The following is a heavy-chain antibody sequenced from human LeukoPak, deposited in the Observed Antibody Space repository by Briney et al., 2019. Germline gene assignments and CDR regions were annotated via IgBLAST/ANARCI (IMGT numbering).Heavy chain of an antibody. D-gene: IGHD2-8*01. J-gene: IGHJ6*03. CDR2: INHSEST. CDR1: GGPSSGYY. Sequence: SETLSLTCAVYGGPSSGYYWSGIGHPPGRGREGMGEINHSESTNYNPSLKSRVTISVDTSKNHFSLKLSSVTAADTAVYYCAREWRYYYYYYMDVWGKGTTVTVSS. CDR3: AREWRYYYYYYMDV. V-gene: IGHV4-34*01.